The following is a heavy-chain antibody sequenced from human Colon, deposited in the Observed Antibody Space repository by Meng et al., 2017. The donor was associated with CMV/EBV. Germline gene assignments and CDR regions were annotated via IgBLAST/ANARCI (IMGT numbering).Heavy chain of an antibody. Sequence: GGSLRLSCAASGFTFSDYYMSWIRQAPGKGLEWVSAISGSGGSTYYADSVKGRFTISRDNSKNTLYMQMNSLRAEDTAVYYCAKVVRYCSSTSCDYWGQGTLVTVSS. CDR3: AKVVRYCSSTSCDY. D-gene: IGHD2-2*01. CDR1: GFTFSDYY. CDR2: ISGSGGST. V-gene: IGHV3-23*01. J-gene: IGHJ4*02.